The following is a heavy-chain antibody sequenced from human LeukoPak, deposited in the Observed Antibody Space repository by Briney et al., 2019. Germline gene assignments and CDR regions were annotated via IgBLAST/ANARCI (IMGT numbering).Heavy chain of an antibody. CDR1: VGSIRVYY. CDR2: IYYSGSS. V-gene: IGHV4-59*01. CDR3: AKNDYDYVWGSSLRGWFDP. D-gene: IGHD3-16*01. Sequence: PSGSLCLTRAVSVGSIRVYYGRCVRPPPGKGREWVGYIYYSGSSNYNPSLKSRVSISVDTSKNQFSLKMSSVTAADKAVDYCAKNDYDYVWGSSLRGWFDPWGQGTLVTVSS. J-gene: IGHJ5*02.